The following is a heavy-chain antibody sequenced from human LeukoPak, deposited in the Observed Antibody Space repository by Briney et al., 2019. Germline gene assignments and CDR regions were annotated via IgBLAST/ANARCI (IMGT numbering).Heavy chain of an antibody. CDR3: ASRVDILTGKGAFDI. V-gene: IGHV1-69*04. CDR2: IIPIFGIA. Sequence: SVKVSCKASGGTFSSYAISWVRQAPGQGLEWMGRIIPIFGIANYAQKFQGGVTITADKSTSTAYMELSSLRSEDTAVYYCASRVDILTGKGAFDIWGQGTMVTVSS. J-gene: IGHJ3*02. D-gene: IGHD3-9*01. CDR1: GGTFSSYA.